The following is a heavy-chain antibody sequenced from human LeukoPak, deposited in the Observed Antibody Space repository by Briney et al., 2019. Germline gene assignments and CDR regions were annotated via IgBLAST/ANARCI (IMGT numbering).Heavy chain of an antibody. CDR1: GDSISSSNNY. CDR2: IYYSGTT. J-gene: IGHJ4*02. D-gene: IGHD4-23*01. Sequence: SGTLSLTCTVSGDSISSSNNYWGWLRQPPGKGLEWIGSIYYSGTTYYKPSLKSRVTISVDTSKNQFSLKLTSVTAADTAVYYCGREQTPFDYWGQGTLVTVSS. CDR3: GREQTPFDY. V-gene: IGHV4-39*02.